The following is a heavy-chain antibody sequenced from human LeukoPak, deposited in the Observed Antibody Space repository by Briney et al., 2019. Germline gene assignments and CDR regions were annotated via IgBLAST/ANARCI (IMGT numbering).Heavy chain of an antibody. J-gene: IGHJ5*02. CDR3: AHTYCSSTSCYTENENWFDP. CDR1: GFSLSTSGVG. CDR2: IYWNDDK. Sequence: SGPTLVNPTQTLTLTCTFSGFSLSTSGVGVGWIRQPPGKALEWFALIYWNDDKRYSPSLKSRLTITKDTSKNQVVLTMTNMDPVDTATYYCAHTYCSSTSCYTENENWFDPWGQGTLVTVSS. D-gene: IGHD2-2*02. V-gene: IGHV2-5*01.